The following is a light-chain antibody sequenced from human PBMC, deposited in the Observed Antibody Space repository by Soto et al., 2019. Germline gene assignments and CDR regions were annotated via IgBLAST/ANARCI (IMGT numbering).Light chain of an antibody. CDR3: QQSYSTPIT. J-gene: IGKJ5*01. Sequence: EIQMTQSPSSLSASVGDRVSITCRASQNITNCLNWYHPQPGKAPRLLIYAASSLQSGVPSRFSGSGSGTDFTLTISGLQPGDFAAYYCQQSYSTPITFGQRTRPAIK. V-gene: IGKV1-39*01. CDR1: QNITNC. CDR2: AAS.